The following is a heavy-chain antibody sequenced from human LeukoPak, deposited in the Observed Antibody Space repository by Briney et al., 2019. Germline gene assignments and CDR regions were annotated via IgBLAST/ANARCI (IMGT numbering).Heavy chain of an antibody. D-gene: IGHD6-25*01. V-gene: IGHV4-34*01. CDR3: ATLSSAFSGFEY. CDR1: GGSFSGYY. Sequence: SETLSLTCAVYGGSFSGYYWNWIRQPPGKGLEWIGEINHSGSTNYNPSLKSRVTISVDTSKIQFSLKLSSVTAADTAVYYCATLSSAFSGFEYWGQGTLVTVSS. J-gene: IGHJ4*02. CDR2: INHSGST.